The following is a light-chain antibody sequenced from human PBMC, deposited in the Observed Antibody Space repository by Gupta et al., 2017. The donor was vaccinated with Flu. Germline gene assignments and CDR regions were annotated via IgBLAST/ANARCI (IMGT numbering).Light chain of an antibody. Sequence: STAISSTGTRGVVGGYDYFSWYQQHPGKAPKLMIYEVTKRPSGVPDRFSGSKSDNTASLTVSGLQAGDEADYYGHSYASSNKGVFGGGTKLTVL. J-gene: IGLJ3*02. CDR1: RGVVGGYDY. CDR2: EVT. V-gene: IGLV2-8*01. CDR3: HSYASSNKGV.